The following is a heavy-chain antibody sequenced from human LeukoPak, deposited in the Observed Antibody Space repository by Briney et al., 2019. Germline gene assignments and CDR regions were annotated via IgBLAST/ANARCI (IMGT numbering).Heavy chain of an antibody. CDR2: IIPIFGTP. CDR3: ASRRLGWGWKVHYYFDY. D-gene: IGHD2-21*01. CDR1: RGTFSNFA. Sequence: SVKVSCKASRGTFSNFAISWVRQAPGQELEWVGGIIPIFGTPNYAQKFQGRVTITTDESTSTAYMDLSSLRSEDTAVYYCASRRLGWGWKVHYYFDYWGQGTLVTVSS. V-gene: IGHV1-69*05. J-gene: IGHJ4*02.